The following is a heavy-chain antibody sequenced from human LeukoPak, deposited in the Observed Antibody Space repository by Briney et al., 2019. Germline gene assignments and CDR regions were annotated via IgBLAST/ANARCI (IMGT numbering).Heavy chain of an antibody. J-gene: IGHJ3*02. CDR2: IHYSGST. Sequence: PSDTLSLTCTVSGGSISSYYWSWIRQPPGKGLEWIGYIHYSGSTNYNPSLKSRVTISVDTSKNQFSLKLSSVTAADTAVYYCARGATPTVVTPLGHAFDIWGQGTMVTVPS. CDR3: ARGATPTVVTPLGHAFDI. CDR1: GGSISSYY. D-gene: IGHD4-23*01. V-gene: IGHV4-59*07.